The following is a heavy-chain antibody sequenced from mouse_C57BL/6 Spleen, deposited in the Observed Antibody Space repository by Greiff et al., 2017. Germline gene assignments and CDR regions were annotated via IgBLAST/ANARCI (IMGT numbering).Heavy chain of an antibody. Sequence: EVQLVESGGGLVQPKGSFKLSCAASGFTFNTYAMHLVRQAPGTGLEWVARVRSKSSNYATYYADSVKDRFTISTDDSQSMLYLQVNNLKTEDTAMYYCVREDYDGYPDWWGQGTTLTVSS. D-gene: IGHD2-3*01. V-gene: IGHV10-3*01. CDR2: VRSKSSNYAT. CDR1: GFTFNTYA. CDR3: VREDYDGYPDW. J-gene: IGHJ2*01.